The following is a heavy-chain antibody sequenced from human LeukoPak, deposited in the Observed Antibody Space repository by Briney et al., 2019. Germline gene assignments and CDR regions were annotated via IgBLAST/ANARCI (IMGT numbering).Heavy chain of an antibody. D-gene: IGHD3-22*01. J-gene: IGHJ4*02. CDR1: GGSISSYY. CDR2: IYYSGST. V-gene: IGHV4-59*01. CDR3: ARADSSGYYANDY. Sequence: KPSETLSLTCTVSGGSISSYYWSWIRQPPGKGLEWIGYIYYSGSTNYNPSLKSRVTISVDTSKNQFSLKLSSVTAADTAVYYCARADSSGYYANDYWGQGTLVTVSS.